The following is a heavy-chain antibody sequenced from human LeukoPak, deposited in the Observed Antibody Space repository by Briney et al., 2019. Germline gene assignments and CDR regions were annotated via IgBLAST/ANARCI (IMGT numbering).Heavy chain of an antibody. CDR3: AKDTGYSSSWDY. D-gene: IGHD6-13*01. V-gene: IGHV3-30*02. CDR2: IRYDGSNS. CDR1: RFTFVSNA. J-gene: IGHJ4*02. Sequence: GGSLSFSCEGSRFTFVSNAIHWFGQAPAEGREGVAFIRYDGSNSYYIDSVKGRFTISRDNSKNTLYLQMNSLRAEDTAVYYCAKDTGYSSSWDYWGQGTLVTVSS.